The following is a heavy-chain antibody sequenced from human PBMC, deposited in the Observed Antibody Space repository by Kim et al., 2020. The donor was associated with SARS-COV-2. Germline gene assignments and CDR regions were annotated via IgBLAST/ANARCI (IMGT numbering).Heavy chain of an antibody. CDR3: ARLAVAPWCSDL. V-gene: IGHV3-66*04. Sequence: GGSLRLSCAASGFTVSSNYMSWVRQAPGQGLEWVSIIYSDGRSYYADSVKGRFTISRDNSKNTLYLRMNSLRAEDTAVYYCARLAVAPWCSDLWGRGTLVTVSS. D-gene: IGHD6-19*01. CDR2: IYSDGRS. CDR1: GFTVSSNY. J-gene: IGHJ2*01.